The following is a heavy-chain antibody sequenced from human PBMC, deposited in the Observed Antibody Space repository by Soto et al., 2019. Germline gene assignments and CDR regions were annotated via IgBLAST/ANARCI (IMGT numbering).Heavy chain of an antibody. CDR1: GGSMSSSSYY. J-gene: IGHJ4*02. CDR3: ARRGYSYGGFDY. Sequence: NPSETMSLTCTVCGGSMSSSSYYWGWIRQPPGKGPEWIGSIYYSGSTYYNPSLKSRVTISVDTSKNQFSLKLSSVTAADTAVYYCARRGYSYGGFDYWGQGTLVTVSS. V-gene: IGHV4-39*01. CDR2: IYYSGST. D-gene: IGHD5-18*01.